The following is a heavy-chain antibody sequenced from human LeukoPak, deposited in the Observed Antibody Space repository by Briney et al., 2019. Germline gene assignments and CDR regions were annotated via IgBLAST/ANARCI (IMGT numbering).Heavy chain of an antibody. Sequence: GGSLRLSCAASGFTFSSYEMNWVRQAPAKGLEWVSYISSSGSTIYYADSVKGRFTISRDNAKNSLYLQMNSLRAEDTDVYYCARVVGATTAFDYWGQGTLVTVSS. CDR3: ARVVGATTAFDY. D-gene: IGHD1-26*01. CDR2: ISSSGSTI. CDR1: GFTFSSYE. V-gene: IGHV3-48*03. J-gene: IGHJ4*02.